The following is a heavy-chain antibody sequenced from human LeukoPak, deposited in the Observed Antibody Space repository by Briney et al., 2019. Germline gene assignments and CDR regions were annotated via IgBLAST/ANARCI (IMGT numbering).Heavy chain of an antibody. Sequence: GSLRLSCAASGFTFSSYEMNWVRQPPGKGLEWIGNIYSSGSTYYNASLQSRVTISIDTSKNQFSLRLNSVTAADTATYYCAKSGGYGLIDYWGQGTRVTVSS. V-gene: IGHV4-59*04. D-gene: IGHD1-26*01. CDR2: IYSSGST. CDR3: AKSGGYGLIDY. CDR1: GFTFSSYE. J-gene: IGHJ4*02.